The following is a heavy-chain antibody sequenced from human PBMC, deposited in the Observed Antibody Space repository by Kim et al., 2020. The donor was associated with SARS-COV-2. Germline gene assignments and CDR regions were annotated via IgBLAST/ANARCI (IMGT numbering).Heavy chain of an antibody. D-gene: IGHD3-3*01. CDR2: IYYSGST. CDR1: GGSISSGGYY. V-gene: IGHV4-31*03. Sequence: SETLSLTCTVSGGSISSGGYYWSWIRQHPGKGLEWIGYIYYSGSTYYNPSLKSRVTISVDTSKNQFSLKLSSLTAADTAVYYCARAETIFGVVIGCFDYWGQGNLVTVSS. J-gene: IGHJ4*02. CDR3: ARAETIFGVVIGCFDY.